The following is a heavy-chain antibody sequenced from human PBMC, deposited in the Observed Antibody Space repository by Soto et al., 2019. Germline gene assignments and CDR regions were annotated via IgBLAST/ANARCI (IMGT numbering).Heavy chain of an antibody. CDR1: GYSFSSFY. J-gene: IGHJ6*02. D-gene: IGHD1-26*01. V-gene: IGHV5-51*01. CDR2: IYPGDSET. CDR3: ARPNAYGSTLDNYYGMDV. Sequence: EVQLLQSGAEVRKPGESLKISCVGSGYSFSSFYIGWVRQMPGKGLEWMGLIYPGDSETRYRPSFQGQVTISADKANESRYLQWSRLEASGPAIYYCARPNAYGSTLDNYYGMDVWGQGTPLIVS.